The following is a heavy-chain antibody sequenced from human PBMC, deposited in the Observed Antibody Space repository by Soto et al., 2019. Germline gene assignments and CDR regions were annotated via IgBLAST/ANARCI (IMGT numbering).Heavy chain of an antibody. CDR3: ARSATIFGVVTVGLDY. V-gene: IGHV3-48*03. CDR1: GFTFRRYE. D-gene: IGHD3-3*01. Sequence: GGSLRLYCAASGFTFRRYEMHWVRQAPGKGLEWVSYISSSGSTIYYADSVKGRFTISRDNAKNSLYLQMNSLRAEDTAVYYCARSATIFGVVTVGLDYWGQGT. J-gene: IGHJ4*02. CDR2: ISSSGSTI.